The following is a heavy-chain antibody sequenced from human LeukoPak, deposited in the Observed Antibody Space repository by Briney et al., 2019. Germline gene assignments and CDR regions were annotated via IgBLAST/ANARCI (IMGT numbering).Heavy chain of an antibody. D-gene: IGHD5-18*01. V-gene: IGHV3-7*01. CDR3: AAMDHFDY. CDR1: GFTFSSSW. J-gene: IGHJ4*02. CDR2: IKYDGNEI. Sequence: GGSLTLSCAASGFTFSSSWMAWVRQAPGKGLEWVANIKYDGNEIYYVDSVKGRFTISRDNAKNSLHLEMNNLRADDTAVYYCAAMDHFDYWGQGTLVSVSS.